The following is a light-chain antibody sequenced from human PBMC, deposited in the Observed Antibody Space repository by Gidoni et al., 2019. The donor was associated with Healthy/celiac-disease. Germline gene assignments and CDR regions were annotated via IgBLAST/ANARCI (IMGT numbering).Light chain of an antibody. CDR2: GAS. CDR1: QSVSSSY. CDR3: QQYGSSRGT. V-gene: IGKV3-20*01. J-gene: IGKJ1*01. Sequence: EIVFTQSPGTLSLSPGERATLSCRASQSVSSSYLAWYQQKPGQAPRLLIYGASSRAPGIPDRFSGSGSGTDFTLTISRLEPEDFAVYYCQQYGSSRGTFXXXTKVEIK.